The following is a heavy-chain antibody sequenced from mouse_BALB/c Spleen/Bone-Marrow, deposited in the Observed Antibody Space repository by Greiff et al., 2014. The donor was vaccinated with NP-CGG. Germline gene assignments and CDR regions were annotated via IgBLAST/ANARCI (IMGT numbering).Heavy chain of an antibody. CDR2: IYPSDSYT. CDR3: TRSYGSSYEYYFDY. V-gene: IGHV1-69*02. CDR1: GYTFTSYW. D-gene: IGHD1-1*01. Sequence: QVQLQQSXAELVRPGASVKLSCKASGYTFTSYWINWMKQRPGQGLEWIGNIYPSDSYTNYNQKFKDRATLTVDKSSSTAYMQLSSPTSEDSAVYYCTRSYGSSYEYYFDYWGQGTTLTVSS. J-gene: IGHJ2*01.